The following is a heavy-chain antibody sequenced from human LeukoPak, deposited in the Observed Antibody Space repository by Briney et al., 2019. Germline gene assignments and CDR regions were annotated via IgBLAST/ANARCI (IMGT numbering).Heavy chain of an antibody. D-gene: IGHD3/OR15-3a*01. CDR1: GFTFSSYW. Sequence: PGGSLRLSCAASGFTFSSYWMSWVRQAPGQGLEWVANIKQDGSEKYYVDSVKGRFTISRDNANNSLYLQMNSLRAEDTAVYYCARDMLFGESVYNWFDPWGQGTLVTVSS. CDR3: ARDMLFGESVYNWFDP. CDR2: IKQDGSEK. V-gene: IGHV3-7*03. J-gene: IGHJ5*02.